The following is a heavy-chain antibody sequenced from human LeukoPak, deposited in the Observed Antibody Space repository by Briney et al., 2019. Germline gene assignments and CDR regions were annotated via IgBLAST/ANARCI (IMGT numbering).Heavy chain of an antibody. CDR1: GGSISSGGYY. CDR2: IYHSGST. CDR3: ARSSPKPIAVVPAAIDFDY. V-gene: IGHV4-30-2*01. Sequence: PSETLSLTCTVSGGSISSGGYYWSWIRQPPGKGLEWIGYIYHSGSTYYNPSLKSRVTISVDRSKNQFSLKLSSVTAADTAVYYCARSSPKPIAVVPAAIDFDYWGQGTLVTVSS. D-gene: IGHD2-2*01. J-gene: IGHJ4*02.